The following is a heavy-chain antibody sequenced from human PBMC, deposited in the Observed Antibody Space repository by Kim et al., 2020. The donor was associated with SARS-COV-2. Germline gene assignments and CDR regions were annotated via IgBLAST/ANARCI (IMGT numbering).Heavy chain of an antibody. D-gene: IGHD3-10*01. V-gene: IGHV3-23*03. Sequence: ADSVKGRFTISSDNSKNTLYLQMNSLRAEDTAVYYCAAYGSGTLSNWFDPWGQGTLVTVSS. CDR3: AAYGSGTLSNWFDP. J-gene: IGHJ5*02.